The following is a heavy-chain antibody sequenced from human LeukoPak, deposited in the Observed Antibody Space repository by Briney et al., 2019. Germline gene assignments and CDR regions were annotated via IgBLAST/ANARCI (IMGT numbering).Heavy chain of an antibody. V-gene: IGHV4-59*01. CDR3: ATNTGTVFDY. CDR1: GDFITASY. CDR2: VYYSGST. Sequence: SETLSLTCTVSGDFITASYWSWIRQPPGKGLERIGYVYYSGSTEYNPSLRSRVTISLEMSKHQFSLNVTSVTAADTAVYYCATNTGTVFDYWGQGALVTVSS. J-gene: IGHJ4*02. D-gene: IGHD7-27*01.